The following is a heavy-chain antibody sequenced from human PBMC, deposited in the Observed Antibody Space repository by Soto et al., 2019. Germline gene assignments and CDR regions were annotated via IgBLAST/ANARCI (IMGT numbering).Heavy chain of an antibody. CDR1: GDSVGRYY. Sequence: QLQLQESGPGLVKPSETLSLTCTVSGDSVGRYYWSWIRQPAGKGLEWIGRIHTSGTTNYNPSLKSLVTMSVDTSKNQCSLKLSSVTAADTAVYYCVRDRTIFGVYGMDVWGQGTTVTVSS. CDR2: IHTSGTT. D-gene: IGHD3-3*01. V-gene: IGHV4-4*07. J-gene: IGHJ6*02. CDR3: VRDRTIFGVYGMDV.